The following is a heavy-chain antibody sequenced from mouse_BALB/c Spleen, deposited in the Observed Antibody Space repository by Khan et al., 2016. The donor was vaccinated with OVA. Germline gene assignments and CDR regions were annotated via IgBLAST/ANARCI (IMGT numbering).Heavy chain of an antibody. J-gene: IGHJ3*01. Sequence: DVQLVESGGDLVKPGGSLRLSCAASGFTFSAYGMSWVRQTPDKRLEWVATINSDGYYTYYPDTVTGRFTISRNNAENTLYLKMSSLKSEDTAIYYCASHLTGSFAYWGQGTLVTVSA. V-gene: IGHV5-6*01. CDR3: ASHLTGSFAY. CDR1: GFTFSAYG. D-gene: IGHD4-1*01. CDR2: INSDGYYT.